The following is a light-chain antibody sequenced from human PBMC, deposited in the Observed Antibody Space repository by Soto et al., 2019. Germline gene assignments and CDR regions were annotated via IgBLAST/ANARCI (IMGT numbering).Light chain of an antibody. V-gene: IGKV3-11*01. CDR2: DAS. J-gene: IGKJ1*01. CDR3: QQRSNRPWT. Sequence: EIVLTQSPATLSLSPGERATLSCRASQSVSSYLAWYQQKPGQAPRLLIYDASNRATGIPARFSCSGSWTDFTLTISSLEPEDFAVYYCQQRSNRPWTFGQGTKVEIK. CDR1: QSVSSY.